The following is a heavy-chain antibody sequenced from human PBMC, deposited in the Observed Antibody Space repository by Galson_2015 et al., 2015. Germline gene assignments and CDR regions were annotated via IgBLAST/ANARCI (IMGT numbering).Heavy chain of an antibody. Sequence: SLRISCAASGFTFSNYWMAWVRQAPGKGLEWVANVKQDGSEKHYVDSVKGRFTIYRDNAQNSLYLQMNNLRDEDTAVYYCARGLGSTNKRDHRFDSWGQGTLVTVSS. CDR3: ARGLGSTNKRDHRFDS. D-gene: IGHD3-10*01. CDR1: GFTFSNYW. J-gene: IGHJ5*01. V-gene: IGHV3-7*01. CDR2: VKQDGSEK.